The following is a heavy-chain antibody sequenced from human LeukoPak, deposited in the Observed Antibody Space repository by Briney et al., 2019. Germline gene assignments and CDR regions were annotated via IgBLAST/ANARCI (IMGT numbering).Heavy chain of an antibody. CDR3: TRGDRPDYFDY. Sequence: PSETLSLTCAVSGGSINSPNWWNWVRQPPGTGLEWIGEIYHSGSTNYNPSLKSRVTISLDKSKNQFSLKLSSVTVADTAVYYCTRGDRPDYFDYWGQGTLVTVSS. J-gene: IGHJ4*02. V-gene: IGHV4-4*02. CDR2: IYHSGST. CDR1: GGSINSPNW. D-gene: IGHD2-15*01.